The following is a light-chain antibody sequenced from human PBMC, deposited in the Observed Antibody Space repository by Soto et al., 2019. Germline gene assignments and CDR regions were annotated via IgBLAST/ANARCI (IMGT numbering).Light chain of an antibody. CDR3: QVYGPSPPIT. CDR2: GVS. J-gene: IGKJ5*01. Sequence: IVLTQSPGTLPLSPVERAALSCSAIQIVYGRQLAWYQHKPGQAPRLLMYGVSSRATGIPDRFTGSGSGADFTLTISRLEPEDFAVYYCQVYGPSPPITFGQGTRLEIK. V-gene: IGKV3-20*01. CDR1: QIVYGRQ.